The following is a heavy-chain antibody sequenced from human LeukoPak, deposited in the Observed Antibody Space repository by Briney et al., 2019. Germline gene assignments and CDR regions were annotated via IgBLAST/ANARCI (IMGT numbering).Heavy chain of an antibody. CDR2: IYYSGST. V-gene: IGHV4-59*01. J-gene: IGHJ4*02. Sequence: PSETLSFTCTVSGGSISSYYWSWIRQPPGKGLEWIGYIYYSGSTNYNPSLKSRVTISVDTSKNQFSLKLSSVTAADTAVYYCARGRYGWLPFDYWGQGTLVTVSS. D-gene: IGHD3-16*01. CDR3: ARGRYGWLPFDY. CDR1: GGSISSYY.